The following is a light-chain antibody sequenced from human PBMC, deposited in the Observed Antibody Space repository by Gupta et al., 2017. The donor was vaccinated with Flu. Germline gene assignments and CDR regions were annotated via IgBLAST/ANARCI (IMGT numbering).Light chain of an antibody. J-gene: IGKJ2*04. CDR3: MQALQTPRS. V-gene: IGKV2-28*01. CDR2: LGS. CDR1: QSLLHSNGYNY. Sequence: DIVMTQSPLSLPVTPGEPASISCRSSQSLLHSNGYNYLDWYLQKPGQSPQLLIYLGSNRASGVPDRFSGSGSGTELTLKISRVEAEDVGVYYCMQALQTPRSCGQGTKLEIK.